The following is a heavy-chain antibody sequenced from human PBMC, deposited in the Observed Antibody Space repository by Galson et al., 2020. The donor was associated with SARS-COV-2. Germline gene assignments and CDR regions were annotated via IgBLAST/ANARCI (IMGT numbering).Heavy chain of an antibody. D-gene: IGHD4-17*01. Sequence: GESLKISCAASGFTFSSYAMSWVRQTPGKGLKWVSGISGSGGSTYYADSVKGRFTISRDNSKNTLYLQMNSLRAEDTAVYYCACYGDYGGYWGQGTLVTVSS. CDR1: GFTFSSYA. CDR3: ACYGDYGGY. CDR2: ISGSGGST. J-gene: IGHJ4*02. V-gene: IGHV3-23*01.